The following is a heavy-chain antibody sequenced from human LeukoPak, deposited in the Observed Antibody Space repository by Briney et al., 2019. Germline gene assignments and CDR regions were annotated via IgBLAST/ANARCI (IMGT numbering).Heavy chain of an antibody. V-gene: IGHV4-39*07. Sequence: PSETLSLTCTVSGGSISSSSYYWGWIRQPPGKGLEWIGEINHSGSTNYNPSLKSRVTISVDTSKNQFSLKLSSVTAADTAVYYCASSSWSGDAFDIWGQGTMVTVSS. CDR1: GGSISSSSYY. CDR2: INHSGST. CDR3: ASSSWSGDAFDI. D-gene: IGHD6-13*01. J-gene: IGHJ3*02.